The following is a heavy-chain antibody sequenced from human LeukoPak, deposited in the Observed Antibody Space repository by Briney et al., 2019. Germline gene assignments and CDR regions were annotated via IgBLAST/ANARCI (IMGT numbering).Heavy chain of an antibody. D-gene: IGHD3-3*01. V-gene: IGHV1-18*01. Sequence: ASVTVSCKASGYTFTSYGISWVRQAPGQGLEWMGWISAYNGNTNYAQKLQGRVTMTTDTSTSTAYMELRSLRSDDTAVYYCARGSVYYDFWSGYDAFDIWGQGTMVTVSS. CDR1: GYTFTSYG. CDR2: ISAYNGNT. J-gene: IGHJ3*02. CDR3: ARGSVYYDFWSGYDAFDI.